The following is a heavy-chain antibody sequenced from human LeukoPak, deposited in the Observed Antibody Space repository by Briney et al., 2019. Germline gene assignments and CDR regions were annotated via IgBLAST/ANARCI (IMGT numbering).Heavy chain of an antibody. J-gene: IGHJ4*02. Sequence: GASVKVSCKASGGTFSSYAISWVRQAPGQGLEWMGGIIPIFGTANYAQKFQGRVTITTDEYTSTAYMELSSLRSEDTAVYYCARAPYCSGGSCYSRTFDYWGQGTLVTVSS. D-gene: IGHD2-15*01. CDR2: IIPIFGTA. CDR3: ARAPYCSGGSCYSRTFDY. V-gene: IGHV1-69*05. CDR1: GGTFSSYA.